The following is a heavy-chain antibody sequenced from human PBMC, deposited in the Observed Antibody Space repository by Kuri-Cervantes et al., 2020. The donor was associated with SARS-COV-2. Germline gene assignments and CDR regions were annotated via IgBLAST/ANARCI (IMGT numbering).Heavy chain of an antibody. Sequence: VKVSCKASENTFTSYDINWVRQATGQGLEWMGGIIPFFGTPNYAQKFEGRVTITADESTSTAYMELSSLRFEDTAVYFCARDVGYGGTAELDITYFDYWGQGTLVTVSS. CDR2: IIPFFGTP. CDR3: ARDVGYGGTAELDITYFDY. CDR1: ENTFTSYD. V-gene: IGHV1-69*13. D-gene: IGHD4-23*01. J-gene: IGHJ4*02.